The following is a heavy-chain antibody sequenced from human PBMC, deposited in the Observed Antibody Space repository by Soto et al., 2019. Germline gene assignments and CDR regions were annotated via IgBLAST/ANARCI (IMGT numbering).Heavy chain of an antibody. D-gene: IGHD3-22*01. CDR2: IIPIFGTA. V-gene: IGHV1-69*06. CDR1: GGTFSSYA. CDR3: ARIVPYYDSSGYPDY. J-gene: IGHJ4*02. Sequence: SVKVSCKASGGTFSSYAISWVRQAPGQGLEWMGGIIPIFGTANYAQKFQGRVTITADKSTSTAYMELSSLRSEDTAVYYCARIVPYYDSSGYPDYWGQGTLVTVSS.